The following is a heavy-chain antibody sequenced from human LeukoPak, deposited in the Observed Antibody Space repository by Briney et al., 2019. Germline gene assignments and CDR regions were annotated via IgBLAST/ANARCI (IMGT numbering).Heavy chain of an antibody. CDR2: ISGSSGYI. Sequence: GGSLRLSCAASGFTFSHYYMTWVRQAPGKGLEWVSSISGSSGYIFYADSVQGRFTISRDNAKNSLYLQMNSLSAEDTAVYYCGRDLPTVTSIDYWGQGTLVTVSS. CDR1: GFTFSHYY. D-gene: IGHD4-17*01. V-gene: IGHV3-21*06. CDR3: GRDLPTVTSIDY. J-gene: IGHJ4*02.